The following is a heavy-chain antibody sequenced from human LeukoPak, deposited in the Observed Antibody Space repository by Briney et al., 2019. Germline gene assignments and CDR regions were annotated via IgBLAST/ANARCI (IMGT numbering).Heavy chain of an antibody. D-gene: IGHD1-14*01. CDR1: GFTFSNAW. CDR2: IRSKSDGGTT. V-gene: IGHV3-15*01. Sequence: GGSLSLSCAASGFTFSNAWMSWVRRAPGKGLEWVARIRSKSDGGTTDYAATVKGRFSISRDDSRNTVYLQMNSLRTEDTAVFYCAADVPDNAAQIDYWGRGTLVTVSS. J-gene: IGHJ4*02. CDR3: AADVPDNAAQIDY.